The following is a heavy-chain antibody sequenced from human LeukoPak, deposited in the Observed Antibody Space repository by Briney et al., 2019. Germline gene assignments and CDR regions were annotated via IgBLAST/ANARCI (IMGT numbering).Heavy chain of an antibody. D-gene: IGHD2-15*01. CDR3: ARGSLEVAATYYYYMDV. Sequence: SETLSLTCAVYGGSFSGYYWSWIRQPPGKGLEWIGEINHSGSTNYNPSLKSRVTISVDTSKNQFSLKLSSVTAADTAVYYCARGSLEVAATYYYYMDVWGKGTTVTVSS. V-gene: IGHV4-34*01. CDR2: INHSGST. J-gene: IGHJ6*03. CDR1: GGSFSGYY.